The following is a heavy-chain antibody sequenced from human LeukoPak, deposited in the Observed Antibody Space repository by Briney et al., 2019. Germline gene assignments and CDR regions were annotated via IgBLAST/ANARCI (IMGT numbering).Heavy chain of an antibody. J-gene: IGHJ1*01. D-gene: IGHD4-4*01. Sequence: GGSLRLSCAASGFTFSSYAMSRVRQAPGEGLEWVSAISGSSGSTYYADSVKGRFTISRDNPKNTLYLQMNSLRAEDTAVYYCAKDEMEAVNAEYFQHWGQGTLVTVSS. CDR2: ISGSSGST. CDR3: AKDEMEAVNAEYFQH. CDR1: GFTFSSYA. V-gene: IGHV3-23*01.